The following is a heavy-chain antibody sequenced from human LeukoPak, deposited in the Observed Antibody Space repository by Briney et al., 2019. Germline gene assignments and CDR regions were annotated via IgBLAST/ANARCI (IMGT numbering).Heavy chain of an antibody. CDR1: GGSFSGHY. Sequence: SETLSLTCAVYGGSFSGHYWTWIRQPPGKGLEWIGEINHSGSTNYNPSLKSRVTISVDTSKNQFSLKLSSVTAADTAVYYCARAGSGFGELLSYHYYYYYMDVWGKGTTVTISS. J-gene: IGHJ6*03. V-gene: IGHV4-34*01. CDR2: INHSGST. CDR3: ARAGSGFGELLSYHYYYYYMDV. D-gene: IGHD3-10*01.